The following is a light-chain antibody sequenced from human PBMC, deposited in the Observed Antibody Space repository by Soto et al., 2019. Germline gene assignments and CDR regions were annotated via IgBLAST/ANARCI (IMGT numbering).Light chain of an antibody. V-gene: IGKV3-15*01. J-gene: IGKJ5*01. CDR1: QSVRTK. Sequence: IVMRQSPDTLYVTQGEGATLSCRASQSVRTKLAWYQQKAGQAPRLLIYGASTRATGIPDRFSGSGSGTEFTLTISSLQSEDFAVYYCQQSNSWPPITFGQATR. CDR2: GAS. CDR3: QQSNSWPPIT.